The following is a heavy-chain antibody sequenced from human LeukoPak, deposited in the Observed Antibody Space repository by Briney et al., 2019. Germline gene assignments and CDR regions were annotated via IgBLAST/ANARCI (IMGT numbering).Heavy chain of an antibody. J-gene: IGHJ5*02. D-gene: IGHD3-3*01. V-gene: IGHV4-59*08. Sequence: SETLSLSCTVSGGSISSYYWSWIRQPPGKGLEWIGYIYYSGSTNYNPSLKSRVTISVDTSKNQFSLKLSSVTAADTAVYYCARQRTIFGVVINDWFDPWGQGTLVTVSS. CDR2: IYYSGST. CDR3: ARQRTIFGVVINDWFDP. CDR1: GGSISSYY.